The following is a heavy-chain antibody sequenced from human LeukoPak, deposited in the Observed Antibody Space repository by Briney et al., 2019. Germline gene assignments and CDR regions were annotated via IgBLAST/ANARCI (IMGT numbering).Heavy chain of an antibody. J-gene: IGHJ6*02. V-gene: IGHV1-18*01. CDR1: GYTFTSYG. CDR2: ISAYSGDT. Sequence: ASVKVSCKASGYTFTSYGISWVRQAPGQGLEWMGWISAYSGDTNYAQKFQGRATMTTDTSTSTAYMELRSLRSDDTAVYYCARGGGSYSRGSMDVWGQGTTVTVSS. CDR3: ARGGGSYSRGSMDV. D-gene: IGHD1-26*01.